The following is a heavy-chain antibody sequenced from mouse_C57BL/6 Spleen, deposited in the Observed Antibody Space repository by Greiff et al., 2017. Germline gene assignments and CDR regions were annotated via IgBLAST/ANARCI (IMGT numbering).Heavy chain of an antibody. V-gene: IGHV1-69*01. CDR3: ARGGDLIYRRYFDV. CDR1: GYTFTSYW. Sequence: QVQLQQPGAELVMPGASVKLSCKASGYTFTSYWMHWVKQRPGQGLEWIGEIDPSDSYTNYNQKFKGKSTLTVDKSSSTAYMQLSSLTSEDSAVYYCARGGDLIYRRYFDVWGTGTTVTVSS. J-gene: IGHJ1*03. D-gene: IGHD2-3*01. CDR2: IDPSDSYT.